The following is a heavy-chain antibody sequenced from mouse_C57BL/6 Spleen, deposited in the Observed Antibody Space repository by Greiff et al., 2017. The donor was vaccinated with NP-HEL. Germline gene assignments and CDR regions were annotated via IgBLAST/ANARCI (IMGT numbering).Heavy chain of an antibody. J-gene: IGHJ1*03. CDR2: IDPSDSYT. V-gene: IGHV1-69*01. CDR3: ARFGGNYRYFDV. Sequence: QVQLQQPGAELVMPGASVKLSCKASGYTFTSYWMHWVKQRPGQGLEWIGEIDPSDSYTNYNQKFKGKSTLTVDKSSSTAYMQLSSLTSEDSAVYYCARFGGNYRYFDVWGTGTTVTVSS. D-gene: IGHD1-1*02. CDR1: GYTFTSYW.